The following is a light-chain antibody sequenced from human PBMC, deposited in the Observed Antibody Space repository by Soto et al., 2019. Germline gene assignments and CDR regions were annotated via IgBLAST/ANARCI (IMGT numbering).Light chain of an antibody. V-gene: IGKV4-1*01. CDR3: LQYYTTPLT. J-gene: IGKJ5*01. CDR2: WAS. Sequence: DIVMTQSPDSLAVSLGERVTINFKSNQSLLYPSNNKNFLAWYQEKPGQPPKLLIYWASMRESGVPDRFSGNGSGKDFSLTISSLQAEDVGVYYCLQYYTTPLTFGQGTRLDI. CDR1: QSLLYPSNNKNF.